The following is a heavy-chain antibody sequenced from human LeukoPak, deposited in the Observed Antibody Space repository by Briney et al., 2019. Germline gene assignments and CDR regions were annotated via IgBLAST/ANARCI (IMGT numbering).Heavy chain of an antibody. CDR3: ARTPPDYGIDY. CDR2: MSPNSGNT. D-gene: IGHD4-17*01. V-gene: IGHV1-8*01. Sequence: ASLKVSCKASGYTFISYDINWVRQATGQGLEWMGWMSPNSGNTGYAQKFQGRITMTKSTSISTAYMELSDLESEDTAVYYCARTPPDYGIDYWGQGTLVTVSS. CDR1: GYTFISYD. J-gene: IGHJ4*02.